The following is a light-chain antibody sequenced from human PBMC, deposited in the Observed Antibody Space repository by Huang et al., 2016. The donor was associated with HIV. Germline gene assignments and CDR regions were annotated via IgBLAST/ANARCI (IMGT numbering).Light chain of an antibody. CDR1: QGIPNY. V-gene: IGKV1-9*01. J-gene: IGKJ4*01. Sequence: IQLTQSPSSLSIYVGDKVTITCWASQGIPNYVAWYQQRPGKAPKLLIYAASTLQSGVPSRFGGSGSGADFTLSIANVQPEDSATYYCQQFSSYPLTFGGGTKVEIK. CDR2: AAS. CDR3: QQFSSYPLT.